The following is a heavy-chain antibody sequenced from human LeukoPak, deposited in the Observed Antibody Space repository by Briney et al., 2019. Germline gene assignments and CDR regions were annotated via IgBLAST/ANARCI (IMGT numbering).Heavy chain of an antibody. CDR1: GFTFSSYA. D-gene: IGHD1-14*01. J-gene: IGHJ4*02. CDR3: AKRLCWYRNYN. Sequence: GGSLRLSCAASGFTFSSYAMSWVRQAPGKWLEWVSSISGSAGSTYYADPVKGRFTVSRDTSKNTLYLQMNYLRAEDTAVYYWAKRLCWYRNYNWGQGTLVTVSS. CDR2: ISGSAGST. V-gene: IGHV3-23*01.